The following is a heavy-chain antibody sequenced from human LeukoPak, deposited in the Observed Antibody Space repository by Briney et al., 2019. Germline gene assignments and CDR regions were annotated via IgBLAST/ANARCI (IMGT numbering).Heavy chain of an antibody. V-gene: IGHV3-53*01. CDR3: ARDGTTVTTRGFQH. CDR1: GFIVSSNY. Sequence: GGSLRLSCEGSGFIVSSNYMSWVRQAPGKGLEWVSVIYGGRGTNYAESVKGRFTVSRDNSKNTIYLQMNSLRAEDTAVYYCARDGTTVTTRGFQHWGQGTLVTVSS. CDR2: IYGGRGT. D-gene: IGHD4-17*01. J-gene: IGHJ1*01.